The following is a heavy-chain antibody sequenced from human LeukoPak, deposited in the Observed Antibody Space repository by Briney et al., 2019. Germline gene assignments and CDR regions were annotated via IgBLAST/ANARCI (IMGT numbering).Heavy chain of an antibody. CDR3: AKLVDSSSWSPHDY. J-gene: IGHJ4*02. D-gene: IGHD6-13*01. CDR1: GFTFSNAW. Sequence: GGSLRLSCAASGFTFSNAWMNWVRQAPGKGLEWVGRIKSKTDGGTTDYAAPVKGRFTISRDDSKSTLYLQMNSLKTEDTAVYYCAKLVDSSSWSPHDYWGQGTLVTVSS. V-gene: IGHV3-15*07. CDR2: IKSKTDGGTT.